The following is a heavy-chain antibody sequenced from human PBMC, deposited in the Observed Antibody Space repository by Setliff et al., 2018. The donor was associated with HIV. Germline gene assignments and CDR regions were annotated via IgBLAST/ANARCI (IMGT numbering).Heavy chain of an antibody. J-gene: IGHJ5*02. D-gene: IGHD3-10*01. CDR2: IYYSGST. Sequence: SETLSLTCTVSGGSISSSSYYWGWIRQPPGKGLEWIGSIYYSGSTYYNPSLKSRVTISRDTSKNQFSLKLSSVTAADTAVYYCARYYGSGTYHRWFDPWGQGTPVTVSS. V-gene: IGHV4-39*07. CDR3: ARYYGSGTYHRWFDP. CDR1: GGSISSSSYY.